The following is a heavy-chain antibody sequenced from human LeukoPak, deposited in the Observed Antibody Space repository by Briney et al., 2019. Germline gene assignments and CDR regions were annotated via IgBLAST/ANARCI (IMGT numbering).Heavy chain of an antibody. D-gene: IGHD3-10*01. V-gene: IGHV3-30*18. CDR3: AKDGGNTYYYYYMDV. CDR1: AFTFSSYG. CDR2: ISYDGSDK. J-gene: IGHJ6*03. Sequence: GGSLRLSCAASAFTFSSYGMHWVRQAPGKGLEWVALISYDGSDKDYAKSVKGRFTISRDNSKNTLYLQMNSLRAEDTAVYYCAKDGGNTYYYYYMDVWGKGTTVTVSS.